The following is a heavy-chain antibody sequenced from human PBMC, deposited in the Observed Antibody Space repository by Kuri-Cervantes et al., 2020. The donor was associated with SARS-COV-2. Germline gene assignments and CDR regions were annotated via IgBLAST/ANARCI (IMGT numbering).Heavy chain of an antibody. CDR3: SLDAFDY. V-gene: IGHV1-58*02. J-gene: IGHJ4*02. CDR1: GFTFTGST. Sequence: SVKVSCKTSGFTFTGSTIQWVRQARGQGLEWIGWIVVGSGDTSYAQESQDRVTITRDMSTATAYMELRTLRSEDTAVYFCSLDAFDYWGQGTLVTVSS. D-gene: IGHD2-8*01. CDR2: IVVGSGDT.